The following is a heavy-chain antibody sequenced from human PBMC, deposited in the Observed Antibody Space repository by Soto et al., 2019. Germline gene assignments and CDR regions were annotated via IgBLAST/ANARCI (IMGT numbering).Heavy chain of an antibody. CDR1: GGSIGRGGYY. CDR2: ILYSGST. CDR3: AREKSSGTRWFDP. V-gene: IGHV4-31*03. D-gene: IGHD6-13*01. Sequence: QVQLQESGPGLVKPSQTLSLTCTVSGGSIGRGGYYWNWVRQHPGKGLEWIGYILYSGSTYYNPSLKSRVIISIDTSKNQFSLKMSSVTAADTAMYYCAREKSSGTRWFDPWGQGTLVTVSS. J-gene: IGHJ5*02.